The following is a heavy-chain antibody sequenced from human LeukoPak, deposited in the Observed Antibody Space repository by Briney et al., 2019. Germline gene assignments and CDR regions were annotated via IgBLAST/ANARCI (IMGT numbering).Heavy chain of an antibody. D-gene: IGHD1-1*01. CDR3: ARVGTVLWFDP. CDR2: IYYSGST. V-gene: IGHV4-59*08. CDR1: DGSISSHY. J-gene: IGHJ5*02. Sequence: SETLSLTCTVYDGSISSHYWSWIRQPPGKGLEWIGYIYYSGSTKYNPSLTSRVTISLDTSENQFSLKLSSVTAADTAVYYGARVGTVLWFDPWGQGTLVTVSS.